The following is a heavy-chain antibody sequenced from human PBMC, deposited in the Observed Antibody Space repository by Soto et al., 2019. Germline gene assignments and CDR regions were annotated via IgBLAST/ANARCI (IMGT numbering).Heavy chain of an antibody. V-gene: IGHV3-23*01. CDR1: GFTFSSYA. CDR3: AKDAPRARKPGPHYFYY. Sequence: GSLRLSCAASGFTFSSYAMSWVRQAPGKGLEWVSAISGSGGSTYYADSVKGRFTISRDNSKNTLYLQMNSLRAEDTAVYYCAKDAPRARKPGPHYFYYCGQGTLLTVSS. CDR2: ISGSGGST. J-gene: IGHJ4*02.